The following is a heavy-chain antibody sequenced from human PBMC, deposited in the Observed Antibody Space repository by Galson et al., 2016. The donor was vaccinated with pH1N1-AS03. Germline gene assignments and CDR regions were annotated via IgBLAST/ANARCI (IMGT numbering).Heavy chain of an antibody. D-gene: IGHD5-12*01. CDR2: LSTSGNT. V-gene: IGHV4-61*02. CDR1: GGSISSGDSY. J-gene: IGHJ6*02. Sequence: TLSLTCTVSGGSISSGDSYWNWIRQPAGKGLEWIGRLSTSGNTNYNPSLKSRVTISLDTSKNQFSLKLSSVTAADTAVYYCARGSGGYGLDVWGQGTTVTVSS. CDR3: ARGSGGYGLDV.